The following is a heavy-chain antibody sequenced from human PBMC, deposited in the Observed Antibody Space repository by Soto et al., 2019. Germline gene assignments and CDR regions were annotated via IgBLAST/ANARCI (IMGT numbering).Heavy chain of an antibody. Sequence: SVKVSCKASGGTFSSYAISWVRQAPGQGLEWMGGIIPIFGTASYAQKFQGRVTITADESTSTAYMELSSLRSEDTAVYYCARDEMATRADYYYGMDVWGQGTTVTVYS. J-gene: IGHJ6*02. CDR3: ARDEMATRADYYYGMDV. D-gene: IGHD5-12*01. CDR2: IIPIFGTA. V-gene: IGHV1-69*13. CDR1: GGTFSSYA.